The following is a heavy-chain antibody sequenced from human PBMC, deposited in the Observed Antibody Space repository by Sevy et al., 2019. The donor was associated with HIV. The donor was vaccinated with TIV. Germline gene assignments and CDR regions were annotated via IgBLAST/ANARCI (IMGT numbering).Heavy chain of an antibody. Sequence: SETLSLSCTVSGGYIATNYRSWIRQSPGKGLEWIGHISYSANANYNPSLKSRVAMSIDTSKNQFSLKVTSVTAADTAVYYCAKSRSYPRDSDDAFALWGQGTMVTVSS. V-gene: IGHV4-59*01. D-gene: IGHD2-21*01. CDR3: AKSRSYPRDSDDAFAL. CDR2: ISYSANA. CDR1: GGYIATNY. J-gene: IGHJ3*01.